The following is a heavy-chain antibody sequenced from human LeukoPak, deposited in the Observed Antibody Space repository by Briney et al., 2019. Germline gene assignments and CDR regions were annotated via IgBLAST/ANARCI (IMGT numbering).Heavy chain of an antibody. D-gene: IGHD3-10*01. CDR2: ISGPGTTT. V-gene: IGHV3-23*01. J-gene: IGHJ6*02. Sequence: GGSLRLSCTTSGFSFTSYAMNWVRQAPGKGLEWLSYISGPGTTTKYADSVKGRFTISRDNSKNTLYLQMNSLRAEDTAVYYCAKEHMVRGAIITDVWGQGTTVTVSS. CDR3: AKEHMVRGAIITDV. CDR1: GFSFTSYA.